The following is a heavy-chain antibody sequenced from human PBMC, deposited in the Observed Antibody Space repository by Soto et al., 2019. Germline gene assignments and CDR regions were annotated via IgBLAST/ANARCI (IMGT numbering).Heavy chain of an antibody. CDR1: GFTFSSYA. D-gene: IGHD4-17*01. V-gene: IGHV3-23*01. CDR3: AKSRCGSVTTSCIWFDP. CDR2: ISGSGGST. J-gene: IGHJ5*02. Sequence: PGGSLRLSCAASGFTFSSYAMSWVRQAPGKGLEWVSAISGSGGSTYYADSVKGRFTISRDNSKNTLYLQMNSLRAEDTAVYYCAKSRCGSVTTSCIWFDPWGQGPLVTVSS.